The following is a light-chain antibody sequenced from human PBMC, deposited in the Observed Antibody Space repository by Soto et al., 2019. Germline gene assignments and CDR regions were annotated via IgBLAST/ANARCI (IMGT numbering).Light chain of an antibody. Sequence: QSVLTQPASVSGSPGQSITISCTGTSSDFAIYNYVSWYQQQPGIAPKLIIYQVTNRASGVSNRFSGSRSGNTASLTISGLQAEDEADYCCSSYTDSRNYVFGTGTKLTVL. CDR1: SSDFAIYNY. V-gene: IGLV2-14*01. J-gene: IGLJ1*01. CDR3: SSYTDSRNYV. CDR2: QVT.